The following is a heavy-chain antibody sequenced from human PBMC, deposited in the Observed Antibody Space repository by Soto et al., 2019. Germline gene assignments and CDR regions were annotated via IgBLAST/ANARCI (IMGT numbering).Heavy chain of an antibody. J-gene: IGHJ4*02. V-gene: IGHV3-66*01. Sequence: EEQLVESGGDLVQPGGSLRLSCAASGFTVSNNYMSWVRQAPGKGLEWVSLIYSGGSTYYADSVKGRFSISRDCNKKTLYLQISRLRAERTVMYYCAAYTHKGYWGQGPLVPVSS. CDR1: GFTVSNNY. CDR2: IYSGGST. D-gene: IGHD3-16*01. CDR3: AAYTHKGY.